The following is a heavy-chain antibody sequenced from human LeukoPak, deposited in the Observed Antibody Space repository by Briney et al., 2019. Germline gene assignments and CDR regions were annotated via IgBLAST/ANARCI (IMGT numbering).Heavy chain of an antibody. CDR3: ARRPGIAMADPVKAYYFDS. Sequence: ASVKVSCKASGYTFTGYYMHWVRQAPGQGLEWMGWINPNSGGTNYAQKFQGRVTMTRDTSISTAYMELSRLRPEDTAVYYCARRPGIAMADPVKAYYFDSWGQGTLVTVSS. V-gene: IGHV1-2*02. CDR1: GYTFTGYY. CDR2: INPNSGGT. J-gene: IGHJ4*02. D-gene: IGHD6-19*01.